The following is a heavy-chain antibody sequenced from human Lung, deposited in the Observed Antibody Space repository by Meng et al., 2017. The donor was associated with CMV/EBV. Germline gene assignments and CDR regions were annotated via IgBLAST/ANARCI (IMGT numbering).Heavy chain of an antibody. CDR3: ARYCSSTSCPLGYDAFDI. D-gene: IGHD2-2*01. J-gene: IGHJ3*02. Sequence: SCAASGFTFSSYEMNWVRQAPGKGLEWVSYISSSGSTIYYADSVKGRFTISRDNAKNSLYLQMNSLRAEDTAVYYCARYCSSTSCPLGYDAFDIXGQGTMVTVSS. CDR2: ISSSGSTI. CDR1: GFTFSSYE. V-gene: IGHV3-48*03.